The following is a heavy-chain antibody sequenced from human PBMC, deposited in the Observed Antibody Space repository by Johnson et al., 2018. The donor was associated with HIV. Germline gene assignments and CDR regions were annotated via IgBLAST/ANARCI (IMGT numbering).Heavy chain of an antibody. D-gene: IGHD6-19*01. CDR2: VSYDGSTE. CDR3: ARKQWLEIPSDALDV. J-gene: IGHJ3*01. V-gene: IGHV3-30*04. Sequence: QVQLVESGGGVVQPGRSLRLACPVSGFIFTNFAMHWVRQAPGKGLEWVAVVSYDGSTEFYADSVKGRFTISRDNSKNTLFLQMNGLRAEDTAVYYCARKQWLEIPSDALDVWGQGTMVTVSS. CDR1: GFIFTNFA.